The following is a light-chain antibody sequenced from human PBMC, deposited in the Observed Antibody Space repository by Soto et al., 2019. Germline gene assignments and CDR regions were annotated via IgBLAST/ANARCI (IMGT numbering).Light chain of an antibody. Sequence: DIQMTQSPSTLAASIGDRVTITCRASESIRTWLAWYQHKPGKAPKFLIYDASSLESGVPSRFSGSGSGTEFTLTISNLQPDDFATYYCQQYNGYSRTFGQGTKVDIK. CDR3: QQYNGYSRT. CDR1: ESIRTW. V-gene: IGKV1-5*01. CDR2: DAS. J-gene: IGKJ1*01.